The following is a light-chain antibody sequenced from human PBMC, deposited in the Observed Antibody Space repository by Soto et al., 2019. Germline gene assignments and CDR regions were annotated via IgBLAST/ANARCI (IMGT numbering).Light chain of an antibody. V-gene: IGKV1-39*01. CDR1: RSISTS. Sequence: DIQMTQSPSSLSASVGDRVTITCRTSRSISTSLNWYLQKPGEAPKLLIYGASSLQSGVPSRFSGRGSGTDFTLTISSLQPEDFATYYCQQSYRTPTFGQGTRLEIK. J-gene: IGKJ5*01. CDR2: GAS. CDR3: QQSYRTPT.